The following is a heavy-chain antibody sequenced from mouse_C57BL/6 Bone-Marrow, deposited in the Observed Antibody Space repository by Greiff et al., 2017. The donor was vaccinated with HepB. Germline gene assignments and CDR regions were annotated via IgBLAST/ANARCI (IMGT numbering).Heavy chain of an antibody. CDR2: ISNGGGST. CDR3: ARYDYAYAMDY. CDR1: GFTFSDYY. V-gene: IGHV5-12*01. Sequence: DVQLQESGGGLVQPGGSLKLSCAASGFTFSDYYMYWVRQTPEKRLEWVAYISNGGGSTYYPDTVKGRFTISRDNAKNTLYLQMSRLKSEDTAMYYCARYDYAYAMDYWGQGTSVTVSS. D-gene: IGHD2-4*01. J-gene: IGHJ4*01.